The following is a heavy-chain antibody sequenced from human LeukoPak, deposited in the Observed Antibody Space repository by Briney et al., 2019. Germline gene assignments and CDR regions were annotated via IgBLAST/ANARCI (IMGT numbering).Heavy chain of an antibody. CDR1: GFTFSSHG. CDR3: AKDFEMATVNYYFDY. Sequence: GGSLRLSCAASGFTFSSHGMHWVRQTPGKGLEWVAVISYDGSNKYYVDSVNGRFTISRDNSKNTLYLQMNSLRVEDTAVYYCAKDFEMATVNYYFDYWGQGTLVTVSP. CDR2: ISYDGSNK. D-gene: IGHD5-24*01. V-gene: IGHV3-30*18. J-gene: IGHJ4*02.